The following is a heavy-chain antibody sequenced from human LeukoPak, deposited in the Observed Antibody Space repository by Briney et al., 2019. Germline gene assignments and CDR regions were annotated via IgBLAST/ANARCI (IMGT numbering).Heavy chain of an antibody. J-gene: IGHJ5*02. V-gene: IGHV3-33*08. Sequence: GGSLRLSCAAYGFSFSAYGMHWVRQAPGKRLESVAVIWYDGSHQYYADSVKGRFTISRDMSNNTLYLQMNNLRVDDTALYYCARDLGLRYGSGAYRFDPWGQGTQVIVSS. CDR1: GFSFSAYG. CDR3: ARDLGLRYGSGAYRFDP. D-gene: IGHD3-10*01. CDR2: IWYDGSHQ.